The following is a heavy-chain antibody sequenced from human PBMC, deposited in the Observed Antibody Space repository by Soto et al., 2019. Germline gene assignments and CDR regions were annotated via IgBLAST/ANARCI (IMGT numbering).Heavy chain of an antibody. V-gene: IGHV1-69*13. D-gene: IGHD2-15*01. Sequence: SVKVSCKASGGTFSSYAISWVRQAPGQGLEWMGGIIPIFGTANYAQKFQGRVTITADESTSTAYMELSSLRSEDTAVYYCARRGRYCSGGSCYSAFTYYYGMDVWGQGTTVTVSS. J-gene: IGHJ6*02. CDR1: GGTFSSYA. CDR2: IIPIFGTA. CDR3: ARRGRYCSGGSCYSAFTYYYGMDV.